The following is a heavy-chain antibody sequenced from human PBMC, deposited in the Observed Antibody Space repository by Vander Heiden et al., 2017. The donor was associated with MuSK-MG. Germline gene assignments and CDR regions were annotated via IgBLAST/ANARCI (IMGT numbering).Heavy chain of an antibody. Sequence: DVQLVESGGGLVQPGRSLTLPCTASGLGIEYYGMSWFRQAPGKGLEWVGFIRSKPYGETTEYAASVKGRFTISRDDSKNIAYLHMNSLKTEDTAVYYCSRPVGGYYLLDFDYWGQGTLVTVSS. CDR3: SRPVGGYYLLDFDY. CDR2: IRSKPYGETT. D-gene: IGHD3-22*01. J-gene: IGHJ4*02. CDR1: GLGIEYYG. V-gene: IGHV3-49*03.